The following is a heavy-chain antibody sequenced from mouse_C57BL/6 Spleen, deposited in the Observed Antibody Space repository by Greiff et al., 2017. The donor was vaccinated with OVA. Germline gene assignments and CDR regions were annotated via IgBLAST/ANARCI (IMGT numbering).Heavy chain of an antibody. CDR2: ISSGGRYT. J-gene: IGHJ3*01. D-gene: IGHD2-2*01. CDR1: GFTFSSYG. V-gene: IGHV5-6*01. CDR3: ARQTMVTTTGAWFAY. Sequence: EVMLVESGGDLVKPGGSLKLSCAASGFTFSSYGMSWVRQTPDKRLEWVATISSGGRYTYYPDSVKGRFTISRDNAKNTRYLHMSSLKSEDTAMYYGARQTMVTTTGAWFAYWGQGTLVTVSA.